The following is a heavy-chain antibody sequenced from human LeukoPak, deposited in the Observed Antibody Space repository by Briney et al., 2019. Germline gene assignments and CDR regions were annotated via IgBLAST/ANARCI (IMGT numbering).Heavy chain of an antibody. CDR2: ISSSGSTI. CDR3: ARDRYDSXGIXDX. V-gene: IGHV3-48*03. D-gene: IGHD3-22*01. Sequence: PGGSLRLSCAASGFTFSSYEMNWVRQAPGKGLEWVSYISSSGSTIYYADSVKGRFTISRDNAKNSLYLQMNSLRAEDTAVYYCARDRYDSXGIXDXXGQGXLVTV. J-gene: IGHJ4*02. CDR1: GFTFSSYE.